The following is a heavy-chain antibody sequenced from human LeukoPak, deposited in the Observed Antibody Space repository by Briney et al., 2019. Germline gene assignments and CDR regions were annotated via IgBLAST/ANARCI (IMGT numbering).Heavy chain of an antibody. J-gene: IGHJ4*02. CDR1: GFTFNNYA. CDR2: ISTTSTYI. D-gene: IGHD2-2*01. Sequence: GGXLRLSCTASGFTFNNYAMSWVRQAPGKGLEWVSFISTTSTYIYYADSVKGRFTVSRDNYKNLLYLQMDSLRVEDTAVYYCARAGTCSSTSCDGGIEYWGQGTLVTVSS. CDR3: ARAGTCSSTSCDGGIEY. V-gene: IGHV3-21*06.